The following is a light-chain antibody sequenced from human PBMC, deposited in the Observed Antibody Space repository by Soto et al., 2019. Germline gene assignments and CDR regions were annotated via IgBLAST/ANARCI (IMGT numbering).Light chain of an antibody. CDR3: QQYNNWPFPSWT. V-gene: IGKV3-15*01. J-gene: IGKJ1*01. Sequence: EIVMTQSPATLSVSPGERATLSCRASQSVSSNLAWYQQKPGQAPRLLIYGASTRATGIPARFSGSGSGTECTLTLSRLQSEGFAVYYCQQYNNWPFPSWTFGQGTKVEIK. CDR1: QSVSSN. CDR2: GAS.